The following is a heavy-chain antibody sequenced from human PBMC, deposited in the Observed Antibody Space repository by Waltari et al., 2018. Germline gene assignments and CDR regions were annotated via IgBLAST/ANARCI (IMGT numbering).Heavy chain of an antibody. D-gene: IGHD6-13*01. CDR1: GYSFTSYW. CDR3: ARHESSSWYEMGVAY. CDR2: IDPGDSGT. Sequence: EVQLVQSGAEVKKPGESLKISCKGSGYSFTSYWIGWVRQMPGKGLEWMGCIDPGDSGTSSSPSSQGQVTMSADKSTSTAYLQWSGLTASDTAMYYCARHESSSWYEMGVAYWGQGTLVTVSS. J-gene: IGHJ4*02. V-gene: IGHV5-51*01.